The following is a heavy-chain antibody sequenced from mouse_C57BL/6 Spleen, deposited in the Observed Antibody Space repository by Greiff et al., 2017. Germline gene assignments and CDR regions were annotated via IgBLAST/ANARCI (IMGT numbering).Heavy chain of an antibody. D-gene: IGHD2-5*01. CDR1: GFTFSDYG. J-gene: IGHJ4*01. Sequence: EVQRVESGGGLVKPGGSLKLSCAASGFTFSDYGMHWVRQAPEKGLEWVAYISSGSSTIYYADTVKGRFTISRDNAKNTLFLQMTSLRSEDTAMYYCARPLYYSNYRYAMDYWGQGTSVTVSS. CDR3: ARPLYYSNYRYAMDY. V-gene: IGHV5-17*01. CDR2: ISSGSSTI.